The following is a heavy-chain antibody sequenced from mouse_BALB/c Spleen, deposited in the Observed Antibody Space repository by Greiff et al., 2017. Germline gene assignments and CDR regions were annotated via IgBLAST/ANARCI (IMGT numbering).Heavy chain of an antibody. CDR2: IYPGDGDT. Sequence: QVQLKESGAELVRPGSSVKISCKASGYAFSSYWMHWVKQRPGQGLEWIGQIYPGDGDTNYNGKFKGKATLTADKSSSTAYMQLSSLTSEDSAVYFCARWGGVSWFAYWGQGTLVTVSA. CDR3: ARWGGVSWFAY. CDR1: GYAFSSYW. J-gene: IGHJ3*01. V-gene: IGHV1-80*01.